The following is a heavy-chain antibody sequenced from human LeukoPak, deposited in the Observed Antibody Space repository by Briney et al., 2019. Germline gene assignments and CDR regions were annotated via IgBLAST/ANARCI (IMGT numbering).Heavy chain of an antibody. J-gene: IGHJ4*02. D-gene: IGHD3-22*01. CDR2: ISSSGSTI. CDR1: GFTFSSYE. CDR3: ARDLGFGYYDSSGPEDYFDY. V-gene: IGHV3-48*03. Sequence: GGSLRLSCAASGFTFSSYEMKWVRQAPGKGLEWVSYISSSGSTIYYADSVKGRFTISRDNAKNSLYLQMNSLRAEDTAVYYCARDLGFGYYDSSGPEDYFDYWGQGTLVTVSS.